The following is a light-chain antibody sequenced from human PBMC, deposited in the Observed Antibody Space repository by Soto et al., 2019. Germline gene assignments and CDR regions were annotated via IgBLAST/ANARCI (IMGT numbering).Light chain of an antibody. V-gene: IGKV3-20*01. Sequence: EIVLTQSPGTLSLSPGEGVTLSCRASQNIRNNYLAWYRQKPGQAPRLLIFDASTRATGIPDRFSGSGSGTDFTLSISRLEPEDFAVYYCQQYGTSPPMYTFGQGTKLEIK. J-gene: IGKJ2*01. CDR2: DAS. CDR3: QQYGTSPPMYT. CDR1: QNIRNNY.